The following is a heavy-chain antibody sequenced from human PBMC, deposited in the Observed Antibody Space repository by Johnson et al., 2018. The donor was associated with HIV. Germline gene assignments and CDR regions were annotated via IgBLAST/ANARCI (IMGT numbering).Heavy chain of an antibody. CDR1: GFKLYEYD. D-gene: IGHD3-22*01. CDR3: ARAMYYFDTSGYLIRPRAFDI. Sequence: VQLVESGGDVVRPGGSLRISCVASGFKLYEYDVSWVRQVPGKGLEWVSGINWSGGGTAYAESVKGRLTVSSDHAKNSLYLQMNSLRAEDTALYYCARAMYYFDTSGYLIRPRAFDIWGQGTVVTVSS. V-gene: IGHV3-20*04. CDR2: INWSGGGT. J-gene: IGHJ3*02.